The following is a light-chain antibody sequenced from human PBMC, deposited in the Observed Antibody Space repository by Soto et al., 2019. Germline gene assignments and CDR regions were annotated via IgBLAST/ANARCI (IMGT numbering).Light chain of an antibody. CDR2: LGS. J-gene: IGKJ1*01. CDR1: QSLLHSNGNIY. CDR3: MQAIQAPRT. Sequence: DIVLTQSPLSLPVTPGEPASISCRSSQSLLHSNGNIYLDWYLQKPRQSPQLLLYLGSIRASGVPDRFSGSGSGTDFTLKITRVEAEDVGVYYCMQAIQAPRTFGLGTKVEIK. V-gene: IGKV2-28*01.